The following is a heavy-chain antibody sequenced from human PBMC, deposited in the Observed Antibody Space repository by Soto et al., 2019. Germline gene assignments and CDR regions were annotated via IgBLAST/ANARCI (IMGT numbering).Heavy chain of an antibody. V-gene: IGHV1-69*01. CDR2: IIPIFGTA. Sequence: QVQLVQSGAEVKKPGSSVKVSCKASGGTFSSYAISWVRQAPGQGLEWMGGIIPIFGTANYAQKFQGRVTITADESTSTAYMELRSLRSEDTAVYYCARPPVLTMVDDYYYYYGMDVWGQGTTVTVSS. J-gene: IGHJ6*02. CDR3: ARPPVLTMVDDYYYYYGMDV. CDR1: GGTFSSYA. D-gene: IGHD3-10*01.